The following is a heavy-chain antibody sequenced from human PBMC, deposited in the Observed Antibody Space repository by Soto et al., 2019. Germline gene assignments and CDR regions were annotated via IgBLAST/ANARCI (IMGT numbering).Heavy chain of an antibody. CDR2: FDPEDGET. V-gene: IGHV1-24*01. CDR1: GYTRTELS. D-gene: IGHD6-19*01. CDR3: AAERGYSSGWYGS. Sequence: RASVKVSCKVSGYTRTELSMHWLRQPPGKGLEWMGGFDPEDGETIYAQTFQGRVTMTEDTSTDTAYMELSSLRSEATAVYYCAAERGYSSGWYGSWGQRSLVTVSS. J-gene: IGHJ5*02.